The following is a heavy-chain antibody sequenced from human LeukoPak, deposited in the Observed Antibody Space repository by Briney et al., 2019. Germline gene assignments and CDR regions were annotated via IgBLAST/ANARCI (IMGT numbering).Heavy chain of an antibody. CDR1: GGSVISGGYY. CDR2: IYYSGST. D-gene: IGHD4-17*01. Sequence: ASETLSLTCTVSGGSVISGGYYWSWIWQPPGKGLEWIGYIYYSGSTTYNPSLKSRVTISVDTSKNKFSLKLSSVTAADTAVYYCARVPISTTARGYFDYWGQGTLVTVSS. V-gene: IGHV4-61*08. CDR3: ARVPISTTARGYFDY. J-gene: IGHJ4*02.